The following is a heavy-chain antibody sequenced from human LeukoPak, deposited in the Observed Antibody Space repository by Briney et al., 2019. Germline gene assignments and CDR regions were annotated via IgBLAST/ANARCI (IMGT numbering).Heavy chain of an antibody. CDR2: IYYSGST. D-gene: IGHD6-13*01. J-gene: IGHJ5*02. Sequence: PSETLSLTCTVSGGSISSYYWSWIRQPPGKGLEWIGYIYYSGSTNYNPSLKSRVTISVDTSKNQFSLKLSSVTAADTAIYHCARGSSSSYNWFDPWGQGTLVTVSS. CDR1: GGSISSYY. CDR3: ARGSSSSYNWFDP. V-gene: IGHV4-59*01.